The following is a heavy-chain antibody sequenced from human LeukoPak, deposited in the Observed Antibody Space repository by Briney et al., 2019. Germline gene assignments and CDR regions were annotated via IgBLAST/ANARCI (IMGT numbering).Heavy chain of an antibody. CDR1: GFTFTTYA. CDR2: ISNDGSNK. Sequence: TGGSLRLSCAASGFTFTTYAMHWVRQAPGKGLEWVAGISNDGSNKYYADSVKGRYTISRDTSRNTLHLDMNNLRAEDPAVINCARECRRGLFRTTATTRSYFGGWGQRTLVTVSS. D-gene: IGHD4-11*01. J-gene: IGHJ4*02. CDR3: ARECRRGLFRTTATTRSYFGG. V-gene: IGHV3-30*04.